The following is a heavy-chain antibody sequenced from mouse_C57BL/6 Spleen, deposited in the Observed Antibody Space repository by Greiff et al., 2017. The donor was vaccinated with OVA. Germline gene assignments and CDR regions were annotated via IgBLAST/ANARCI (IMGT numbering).Heavy chain of an antibody. CDR1: GYTFTSYW. Sequence: QVQLQQPGAELVKPGASVKMSCKASGYTFTSYWITWVKQRPGQGLEWIGDIYPGSGSTNYNEKFKSKATLTVDTSSSTAYMQRSSLTSEDSAVYYGARDRGDGSNGDIDDWGKGTTVTVSS. CDR2: IYPGSGST. D-gene: IGHD4-1*01. V-gene: IGHV1-55*01. J-gene: IGHJ1*03. CDR3: ARDRGDGSNGDIDD.